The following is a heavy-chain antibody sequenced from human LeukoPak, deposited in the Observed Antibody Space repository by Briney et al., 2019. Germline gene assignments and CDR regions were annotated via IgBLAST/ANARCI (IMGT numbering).Heavy chain of an antibody. CDR1: GYTFTSYD. D-gene: IGHD3-9*01. V-gene: IGHV1-8*03. CDR3: ARGVGLVFPALNCDILTGYLGNWFDP. Sequence: ASVKVSCKASGYTFTSYDINWVQQATGQGLEWMGWMNPNSGNTGYAQKFQGRVTITRNTSISTAYMELSSLRSEDTAVYYCARGVGLVFPALNCDILTGYLGNWFDPWGQGTLVTVSS. J-gene: IGHJ5*02. CDR2: MNPNSGNT.